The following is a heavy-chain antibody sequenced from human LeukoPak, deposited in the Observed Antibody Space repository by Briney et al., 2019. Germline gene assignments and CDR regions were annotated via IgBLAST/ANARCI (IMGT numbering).Heavy chain of an antibody. CDR2: IVGSGGTT. CDR1: GFTFSNYA. CDR3: ARDVITVFSTSPWRGFDY. V-gene: IGHV3-23*01. Sequence: PGGSLRLSCAASGFTFSNYAMNWVRQAPGKGLEWVSAIVGSGGTTYYADSVKGRFTISRDNSKNTLYLQMNSLRADDTAVYYCARDVITVFSTSPWRGFDYWGQGTLVIVSS. J-gene: IGHJ4*02. D-gene: IGHD6-6*01.